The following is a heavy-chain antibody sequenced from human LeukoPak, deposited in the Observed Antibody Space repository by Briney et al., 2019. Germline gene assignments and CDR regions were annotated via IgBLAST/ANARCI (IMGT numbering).Heavy chain of an antibody. J-gene: IGHJ4*02. CDR1: GGSISSYY. CDR2: IYHSGST. D-gene: IGHD6-13*01. V-gene: IGHV4-59*04. Sequence: SETLSLTCTVSGGSISSYYWSWIRQPPGKGLEWIGSIYHSGSTYYNPSLKSRVTISVDTSKNQFSLKLSSVTAADTAVYYCRVAAAGYDYWGQGTLVTVSS. CDR3: RVAAAGYDY.